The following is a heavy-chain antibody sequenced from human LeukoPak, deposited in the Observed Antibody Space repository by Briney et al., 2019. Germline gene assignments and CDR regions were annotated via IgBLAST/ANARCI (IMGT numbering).Heavy chain of an antibody. J-gene: IGHJ6*03. CDR3: ANGNRCTSPNCLGYYYFYMDV. V-gene: IGHV3-21*04. Sequence: GGSLRLSCAASGFTFSSYSMNWVRQAPGKGLEWVSSISSSSSYIYYADSVKGRFTISRDNSKNTLYLQMNSLRAEDTAVYYCANGNRCTSPNCLGYYYFYMDVWGKGTTVTVSS. D-gene: IGHD2-8*01. CDR1: GFTFSSYS. CDR2: ISSSSSYI.